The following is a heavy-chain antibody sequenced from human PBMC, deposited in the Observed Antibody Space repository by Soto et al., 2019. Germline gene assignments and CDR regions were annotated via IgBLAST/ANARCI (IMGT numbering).Heavy chain of an antibody. CDR2: IYPMSGST. D-gene: IGHD6-13*01. V-gene: IGHV1-46*01. CDR1: GYTFINYY. Sequence: QVQLVQSGAEVKKPGASVKVSCKASGYTFINYYIHWVRQAPGQGLEWLAIIYPMSGSTNYAQKFQGRVTLTMDTSTSAVYMELSSLRFEDTAVYYCARDLAAGDYWGQGTLVTVSS. CDR3: ARDLAAGDY. J-gene: IGHJ4*02.